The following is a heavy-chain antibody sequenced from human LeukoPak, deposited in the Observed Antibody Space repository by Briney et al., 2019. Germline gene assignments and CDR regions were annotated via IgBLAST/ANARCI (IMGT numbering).Heavy chain of an antibody. Sequence: GGSLRVSCAASGFTFSSYAMSWVRQAPGKGLEWVSAISGSGGSTYYADSVKGRFTISRDNSKNTLYLQMNSLRAEDTAVYYCAKDHSSSFYNWLDPWGQGTLVTVSS. J-gene: IGHJ5*02. CDR2: ISGSGGST. CDR1: GFTFSSYA. D-gene: IGHD6-13*01. CDR3: AKDHSSSFYNWLDP. V-gene: IGHV3-23*01.